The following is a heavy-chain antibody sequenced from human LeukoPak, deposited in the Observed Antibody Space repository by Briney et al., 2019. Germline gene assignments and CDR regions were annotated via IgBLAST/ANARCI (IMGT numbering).Heavy chain of an antibody. J-gene: IGHJ3*02. Sequence: GGSLRLSCAASGFTFSSYAMSWVRQAPGKGPEWVSAISGSGGSTYYADSVKGRFTISRDNSKNTLYLQMNSLRAEDTAVYYCARHIVVVVAAFDIWGQGTMVTVSS. V-gene: IGHV3-23*01. CDR1: GFTFSSYA. CDR2: ISGSGGST. D-gene: IGHD2-15*01. CDR3: ARHIVVVVAAFDI.